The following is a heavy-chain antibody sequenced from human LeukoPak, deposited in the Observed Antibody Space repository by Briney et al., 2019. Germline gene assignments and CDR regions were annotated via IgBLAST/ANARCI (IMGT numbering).Heavy chain of an antibody. V-gene: IGHV1-2*02. CDR3: ARDGGAVALDY. D-gene: IGHD6-19*01. CDR1: GYTFTDYY. Sequence: ASVKVSCKASGYTFTDYYMHWVRQAPGQGLEWMGWINPNSGGTNYTQKFQGRVTMTRDTSISTAFMELSRLRSDGTAVFYCARDGGAVALDYWGQGTLVTVSS. CDR2: INPNSGGT. J-gene: IGHJ4*02.